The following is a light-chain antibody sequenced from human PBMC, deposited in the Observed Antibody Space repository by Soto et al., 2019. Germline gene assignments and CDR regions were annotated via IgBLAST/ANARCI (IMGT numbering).Light chain of an antibody. CDR1: SSDVGGYNF. CDR2: EVS. Sequence: QSALTQPASVSGSPGQSITISCTGTSSDVGGYNFVSWYQQHPGKAPKLMIYEVSNRPSGVSNRFSGSKSGSTASLTISGLQAEDDADYYCSSNTSSSTLYVFGTGTQLTVL. V-gene: IGLV2-14*01. J-gene: IGLJ1*01. CDR3: SSNTSSSTLYV.